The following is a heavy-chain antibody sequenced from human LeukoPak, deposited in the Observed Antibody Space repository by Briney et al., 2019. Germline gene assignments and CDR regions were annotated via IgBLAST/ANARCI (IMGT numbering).Heavy chain of an antibody. D-gene: IGHD1-7*01. V-gene: IGHV1-24*01. CDR3: ATAVIDRGTNYYDYYMDV. J-gene: IGHJ6*03. CDR2: FDPEDGET. CDR1: GCTLTELF. Sequence: SSVNVSLQGSGCTLTELFMHWVRQAPGKGLEGVGGFDPEDGETIYAQKFQSRVTITEATSTATAYMELSSLRSEDTAMSCFATAVIDRGTNYYDYYMDVCGKGTTVTVSS.